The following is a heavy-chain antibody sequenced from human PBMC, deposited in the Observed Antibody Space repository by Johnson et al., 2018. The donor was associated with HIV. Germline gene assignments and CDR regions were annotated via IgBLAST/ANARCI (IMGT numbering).Heavy chain of an antibody. CDR2: ISYDGSNE. Sequence: QVQLVESGGGVVQPGRSLRLSCAASGFTFTTYSMHWVRQAPGTGLEWVAVISYDGSNEYFADSVKGRFTISRDNFKNTLYLQMNSLRAEDTAVYYCARDGRYCSGGSCPDAFDIWGQGTMVTVSS. CDR1: GFTFTTYS. J-gene: IGHJ3*02. D-gene: IGHD2-15*01. V-gene: IGHV3-30-3*01. CDR3: ARDGRYCSGGSCPDAFDI.